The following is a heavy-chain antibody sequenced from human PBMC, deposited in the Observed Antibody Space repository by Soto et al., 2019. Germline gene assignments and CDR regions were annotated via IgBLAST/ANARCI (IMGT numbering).Heavy chain of an antibody. Sequence: EVQLLESGGGLVQPGGSLRLSCVASGFTLSNYAKSWVRQAPGKGLEWVSVIDGDGSAKFADSVKGRLTVSRDNSKNTLYLQMDSLRAEDTAIYYCAKDAVSYNGIYDPFDIWGRGTMVTVSS. J-gene: IGHJ3*02. CDR1: GFTLSNYA. D-gene: IGHD1-1*01. V-gene: IGHV3-23*01. CDR3: AKDAVSYNGIYDPFDI. CDR2: IDGDGSA.